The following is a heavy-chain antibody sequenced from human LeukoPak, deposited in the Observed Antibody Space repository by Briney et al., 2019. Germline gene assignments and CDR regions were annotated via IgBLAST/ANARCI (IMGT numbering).Heavy chain of an antibody. CDR3: ATVYCGGDCYSGRYYFDY. V-gene: IGHV1-24*01. CDR2: FDPEDGET. D-gene: IGHD2-21*02. CDR1: GDAFSRYA. Sequence: ASVKVSCKASGDAFSRYAITWVRQAPGKGLEWMGGFDPEDGETIYAQKFQGRVTMTEDTSTDTAYMELSSLRSEDTAVYYCATVYCGGDCYSGRYYFDYWGQGTLVTVSS. J-gene: IGHJ4*02.